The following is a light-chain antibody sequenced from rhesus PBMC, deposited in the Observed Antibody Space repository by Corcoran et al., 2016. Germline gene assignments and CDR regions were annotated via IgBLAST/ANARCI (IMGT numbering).Light chain of an antibody. J-gene: IGKJ4*01. V-gene: IGKV1-43*02. CDR1: QGISTE. CDR3: LQYNSDPLT. CDR2: AAT. Sequence: DIQMTQSPSSLSASVGDRVTITCRASQGISTELNWYQQKPGKAPKRLIYAATSLESGVPSRFSGSGSGTDFTVTISSLQPEDFATYYCLQYNSDPLTFGGGTKVEIQ.